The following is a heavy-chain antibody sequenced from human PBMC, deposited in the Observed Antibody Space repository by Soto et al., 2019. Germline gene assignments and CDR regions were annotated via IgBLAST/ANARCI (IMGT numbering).Heavy chain of an antibody. J-gene: IGHJ6*02. CDR3: VRQGFCSGASCNHYFYYYAMDV. CDR2: ISSRGTTI. D-gene: IGHD2-15*01. V-gene: IGHV3-48*02. CDR1: GFSSSSYA. Sequence: DVQLVETGGGLVQPGGSLRLSCAVSGFSSSSYAMNWVRQAPGKGLEWVSFISSRGTTIYYADSVEGRFTISRDNAQYSLYLQMDSLRDEDTAVYYCVRQGFCSGASCNHYFYYYAMDVWGQGTTVIVSS.